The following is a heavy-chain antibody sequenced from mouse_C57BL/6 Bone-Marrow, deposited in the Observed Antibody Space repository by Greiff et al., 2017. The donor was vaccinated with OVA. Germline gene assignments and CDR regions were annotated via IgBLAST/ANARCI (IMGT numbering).Heavy chain of an antibody. V-gene: IGHV5-6*01. CDR3: ARRIHYYGSSPYYFDY. J-gene: IGHJ2*01. CDR1: GFTFSSYG. CDR2: ISSGGSYT. D-gene: IGHD1-1*01. Sequence: EVQGVESGGDLVKPGGSLKLSCAASGFTFSSYGMSWVRQTPDKRLEWVATISSGGSYTYYPDSMKGRFTISRDNAKNTLYLQMSSLKSEDTAMYYCARRIHYYGSSPYYFDYWGQGTTLTVSS.